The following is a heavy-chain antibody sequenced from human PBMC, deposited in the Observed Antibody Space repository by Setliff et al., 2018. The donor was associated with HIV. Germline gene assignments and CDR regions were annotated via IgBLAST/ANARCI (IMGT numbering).Heavy chain of an antibody. CDR3: ARRDGYSYGFYFDY. Sequence: SETLSLTCTVSGGSISSSTYYWGWIRQPPGKGLEWIGTIYYSGSTYYNPSLKSRLTISVDTSKSQFSLKLSSVTAADTTVYYCARRDGYSYGFYFDYWGQGTLVTVSS. J-gene: IGHJ4*02. CDR2: IYYSGST. V-gene: IGHV4-39*01. CDR1: GGSISSSTYY. D-gene: IGHD5-18*01.